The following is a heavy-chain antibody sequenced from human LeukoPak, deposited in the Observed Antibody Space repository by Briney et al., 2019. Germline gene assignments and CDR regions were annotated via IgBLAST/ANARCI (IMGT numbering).Heavy chain of an antibody. V-gene: IGHV4-59*11. J-gene: IGHJ4*02. CDR1: SVSINNHY. CDR2: IYDSWNN. D-gene: IGHD5-18*01. CDR3: ARDQIGYGLDY. Sequence: SETLSLTCIVSSVSINNHYWSWLRQPPGKGLEWIGYIYDSWNNNYNPSLKSRVTISIDPSKNQFSLNLTSVTAADTAVYYCARDQIGYGLDYWGQGTLVTVSS.